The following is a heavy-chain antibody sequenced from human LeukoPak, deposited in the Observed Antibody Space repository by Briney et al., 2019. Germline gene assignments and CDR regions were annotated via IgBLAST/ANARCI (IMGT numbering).Heavy chain of an antibody. CDR2: ISYDGSNT. Sequence: GGSLRLSCAASGFTFNNYGMHWVRQAPGKGLEWVAIISYDGSNTYYADSVKGRFTISRDNSKNTMYLQMNSLRAEDTAVYYCAKGLYHYYGSGSYTLEYWGQGTQVTVSS. CDR3: AKGLYHYYGSGSYTLEY. CDR1: GFTFNNYG. J-gene: IGHJ4*02. D-gene: IGHD3-10*01. V-gene: IGHV3-30*18.